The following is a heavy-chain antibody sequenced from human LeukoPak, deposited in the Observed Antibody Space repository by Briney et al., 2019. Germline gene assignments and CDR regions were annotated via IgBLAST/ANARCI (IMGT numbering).Heavy chain of an antibody. CDR1: GDSMNSYC. Sequence: SETLSLTCTVSGDSMNSYCWSWIRQPPGGGREWMGYIYHSGSTSYNPSLKSRVTISVHTSNNQFFLKLNSVTASDTAVYYCARYGGSPTNYYDYWGQGTLVTVSS. V-gene: IGHV4-59*08. J-gene: IGHJ4*02. CDR2: IYHSGST. D-gene: IGHD1-26*01. CDR3: ARYGGSPTNYYDY.